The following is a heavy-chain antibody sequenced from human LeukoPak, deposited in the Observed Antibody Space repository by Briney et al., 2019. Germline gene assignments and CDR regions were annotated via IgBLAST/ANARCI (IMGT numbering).Heavy chain of an antibody. V-gene: IGHV3-48*01. CDR1: GFTFSSYG. J-gene: IGHJ4*02. CDR2: ISIFSSTI. CDR3: ARTNERELDY. Sequence: GGSLRLSCVGSGFTFSSYGMHWVRQAPGKGLEWVSYISIFSSTIYYADSVKGRFTISRDDANSLVYLQMNSLRAEDTAVYYCARTNERELDYWGQGTLVTVSS. D-gene: IGHD1-26*01.